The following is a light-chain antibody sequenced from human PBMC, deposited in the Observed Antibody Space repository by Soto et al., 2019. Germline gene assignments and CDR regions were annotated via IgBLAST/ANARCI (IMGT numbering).Light chain of an antibody. CDR1: QTISSW. Sequence: DIQMTQSPSTLSGSVGDRVTITCRASQTISSWLAWYQQKPGKAPKLLIYKASTLKSGVPSRFSGSGPGTEFTLTNSSLQPDDYATYYCQHYNSYSEAFGQGTKVELK. CDR2: KAS. CDR3: QHYNSYSEA. V-gene: IGKV1-5*03. J-gene: IGKJ1*01.